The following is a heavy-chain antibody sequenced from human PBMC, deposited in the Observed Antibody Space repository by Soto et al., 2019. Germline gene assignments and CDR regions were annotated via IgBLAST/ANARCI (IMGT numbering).Heavy chain of an antibody. J-gene: IGHJ4*02. V-gene: IGHV4-30-4*01. CDR1: VDSMSSGHYY. CDR2: IYYSGST. CDR3: ARGSGSYPLPYFDY. Sequence: SETLSLTCAVSVDSMSSGHYYWSWIRQPPGKGLEWIGYIYYSGSTYYNPSLKSRLTISVDKSKNQFSLKLSSVTAADTAFYYCARGSGSYPLPYFDYWGQKTLVTV. D-gene: IGHD3-22*01.